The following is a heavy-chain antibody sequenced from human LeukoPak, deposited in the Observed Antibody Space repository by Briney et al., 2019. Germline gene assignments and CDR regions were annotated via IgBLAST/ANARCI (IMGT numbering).Heavy chain of an antibody. CDR2: MNPNSGNT. CDR1: GYTLTELS. J-gene: IGHJ4*02. D-gene: IGHD3-3*01. V-gene: IGHV1-8*03. CDR3: ARGRGLEWFDY. Sequence: GASVKVSCKVSGYTLTELSMHWVRQAPGKGLEWMGWMNPNSGNTGYAQKFQGRVTITRNTSISTAYMELSSLRSEDTAVYYCARGRGLEWFDYWGQGTLVTVSS.